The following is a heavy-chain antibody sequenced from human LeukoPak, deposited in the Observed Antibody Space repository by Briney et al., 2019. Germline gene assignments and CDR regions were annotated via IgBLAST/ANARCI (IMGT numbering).Heavy chain of an antibody. D-gene: IGHD3-22*01. CDR3: ARDGDYYDSSGYYPYYYYYYMDV. J-gene: IGHJ6*03. Sequence: GASVKVSCKAPGYTFTSYYMHWVRQAPGQGLEWMGIINPSGGSTSYAQKFQGRVTMTRDTSTSTVYMELSSLRSEDTAVYYCARDGDYYDSSGYYPYYYYYYMDVWGKGTTVTVSS. V-gene: IGHV1-46*01. CDR2: INPSGGST. CDR1: GYTFTSYY.